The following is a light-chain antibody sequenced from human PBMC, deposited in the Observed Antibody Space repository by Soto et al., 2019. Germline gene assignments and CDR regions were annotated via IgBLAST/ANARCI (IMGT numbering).Light chain of an antibody. J-gene: IGKJ4*01. CDR3: QQTYSTPLT. V-gene: IGKV1-39*01. CDR1: QSISNY. Sequence: DIQMTQAPSSLSASEGDRVTITCRASQSISNYLNWYQQKPGKAPKFLISAASSLQSVVPSRFSGSGSGTEFTLTISSLRPEDFATYYCQQTYSTPLTFGGGTKVEIK. CDR2: AAS.